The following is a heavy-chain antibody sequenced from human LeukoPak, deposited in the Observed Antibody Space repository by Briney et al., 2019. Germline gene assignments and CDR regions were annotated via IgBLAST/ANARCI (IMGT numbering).Heavy chain of an antibody. CDR3: AREYSRSVVAGSRPDL. V-gene: IGHV4-39*02. Sequence: SETLSLTCSVSGGSISSSSYHWGWIPQSPERGLEWIARMYYRGTTYENPSLKSRLTLSIDTSNKEFSLKLTSVTAADTAVYYCAREYSRSVVAGSRPDLWG. J-gene: IGHJ6*01. D-gene: IGHD2-21*01. CDR2: MYYRGTT. CDR1: GGSISSSSYH.